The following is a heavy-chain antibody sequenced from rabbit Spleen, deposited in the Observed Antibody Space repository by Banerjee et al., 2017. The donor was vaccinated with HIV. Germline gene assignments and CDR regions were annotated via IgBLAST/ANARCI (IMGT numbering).Heavy chain of an antibody. J-gene: IGHJ4*01. Sequence: LEESGGGLVKPGGTLTLTCTVSGFSFSANWICWVRQAPGKGLEWIACIAGSSSGFTYSASWSSGRFTISRTSSTTVTLRMPSLTAADRATYFCARDLVGVIGWNFYLWGPGTLVPVS. CDR2: IAGSSSGFT. CDR1: GFSFSANW. CDR3: ARDLVGVIGWNFYL. V-gene: IGHV1S45*01. D-gene: IGHD1-1*01.